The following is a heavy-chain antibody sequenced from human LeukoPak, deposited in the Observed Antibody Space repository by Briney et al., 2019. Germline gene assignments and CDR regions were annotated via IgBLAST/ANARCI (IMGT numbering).Heavy chain of an antibody. J-gene: IGHJ4*02. V-gene: IGHV3-23*01. Sequence: PGGSPRLSCAASGFTFSRLAMTWVRQAPGKGLEWVSTISASGPYYADAVRGRFTISRDNSRNTLSLQMDSLRAEDTAVYYCAKDHESDGYPCLDHWGLGTLVTVSS. CDR3: AKDHESDGYPCLDH. CDR1: GFTFSRLA. CDR2: ISASGP. D-gene: IGHD3-22*01.